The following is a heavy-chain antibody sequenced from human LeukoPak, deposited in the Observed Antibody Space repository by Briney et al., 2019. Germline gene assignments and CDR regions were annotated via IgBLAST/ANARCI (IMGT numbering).Heavy chain of an antibody. CDR3: AKGCCGSSGYSDY. CDR2: ISGSGGSI. Sequence: GGSLRLSCAASGFTFSSYAMSWVRQAPGKGLEWVSAISGSGGSIFYADSVKGRFTISRDNSKNTLYLQMNSLRAEDTAVYYCAKGCCGSSGYSDYWGQGTLVTVSS. V-gene: IGHV3-23*01. D-gene: IGHD3-22*01. CDR1: GFTFSSYA. J-gene: IGHJ4*02.